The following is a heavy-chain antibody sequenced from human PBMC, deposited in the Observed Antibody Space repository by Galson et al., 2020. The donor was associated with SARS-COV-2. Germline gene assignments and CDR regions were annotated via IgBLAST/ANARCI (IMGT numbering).Heavy chain of an antibody. V-gene: IGHV3-33*01. J-gene: IGHJ6*03. CDR3: ARGTSGDPDHYMDV. CDR1: GFTFSSYG. D-gene: IGHD1-1*01. CDR2: IWYDGSNK. Sequence: VLHGESLKISCAASGFTFSSYGMHWVRQAPGKGLEWVAVIWYDGSNKYYADSVKGRFTISRDNSKNTLYLQMNSLRAEDTAVYYCARGTSGDPDHYMDVWGKGTTVTVSS.